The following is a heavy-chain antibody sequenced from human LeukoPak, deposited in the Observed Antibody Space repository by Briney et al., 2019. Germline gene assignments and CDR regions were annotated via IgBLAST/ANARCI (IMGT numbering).Heavy chain of an antibody. Sequence: GGSLRLSCAASGITVSSNYMNWVRQAPGKGLEWVSVIYSGGSTYYADSVKGRFTISRDNSKNTLYLQMVSLRVEDTAVYYCARRRYGSGSFDYWGQGTLVTVSS. CDR2: IYSGGST. J-gene: IGHJ4*02. D-gene: IGHD3-10*01. CDR3: ARRRYGSGSFDY. CDR1: GITVSSNY. V-gene: IGHV3-66*01.